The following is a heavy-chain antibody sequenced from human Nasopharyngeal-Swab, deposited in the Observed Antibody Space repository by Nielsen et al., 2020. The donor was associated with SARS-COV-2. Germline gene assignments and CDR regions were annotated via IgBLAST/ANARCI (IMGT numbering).Heavy chain of an antibody. J-gene: IGHJ3*01. Sequence: WIRQPPGKGLEWIAEIHHTGDTHYNPSPSSRVTISVDKSNNQFTLNLSSLTAADTAVYYCAKEWHLRHAFDLWGQGRMVTVSS. V-gene: IGHV4-4*02. CDR2: IHHTGDT. CDR3: AKEWHLRHAFDL. D-gene: IGHD5-12*01.